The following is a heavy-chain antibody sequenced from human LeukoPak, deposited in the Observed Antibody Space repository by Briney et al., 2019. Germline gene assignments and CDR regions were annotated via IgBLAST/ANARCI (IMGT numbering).Heavy chain of an antibody. CDR3: ARDWDFWSGPNWFDP. D-gene: IGHD3-3*01. Sequence: GGSLRPSCAASGFTFSSYSMSWVRQAPGKGLEWVSYISSSSSTIYYADSVKGRFTISRDNAKNSLYLQMNSLRAEDTAVYYCARDWDFWSGPNWFDPWGQGTLVTVSS. J-gene: IGHJ5*02. CDR2: ISSSSSTI. V-gene: IGHV3-48*01. CDR1: GFTFSSYS.